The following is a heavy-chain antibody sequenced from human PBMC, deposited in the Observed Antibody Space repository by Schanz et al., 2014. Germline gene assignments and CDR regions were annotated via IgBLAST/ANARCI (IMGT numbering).Heavy chain of an antibody. Sequence: EVQLVESGGGLIQPGGSLRLSCAASGFTVSSNYMSWVRQAPGKGLEWVGHIKNNADGGTAHYAAPVKGRFTISRDDSKSAVYLQMSGLRTEDTAVYYCTTGGRRGYSHYFYGMDVWGQGTTVTVSS. V-gene: IGHV3-15*01. CDR2: IKNNADGGTA. J-gene: IGHJ6*02. CDR1: GFTVSSNY. CDR3: TTGGRRGYSHYFYGMDV. D-gene: IGHD5-18*01.